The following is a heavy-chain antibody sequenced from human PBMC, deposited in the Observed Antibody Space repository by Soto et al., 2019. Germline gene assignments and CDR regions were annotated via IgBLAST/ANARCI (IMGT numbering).Heavy chain of an antibody. V-gene: IGHV4-59*12. CDR1: GGPISSYY. J-gene: IGHJ4*02. CDR2: IYYSGST. Sequence: SETLSLTCTVSGGPISSYYWSWIRQPPGKGLEWIGYIYYSGSTYYNPSLKSRVTISVDTSKDQFSLKLSSVTAADTAVYYCARVPDYWGQGTLVPSPQ. CDR3: ARVPDY.